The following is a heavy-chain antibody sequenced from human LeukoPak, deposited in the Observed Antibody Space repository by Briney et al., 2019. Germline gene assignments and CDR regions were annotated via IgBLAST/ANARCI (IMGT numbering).Heavy chain of an antibody. J-gene: IGHJ5*02. Sequence: PSKTLSLTCAVSGGSISSGGYSWSWIRQPPGKGLEWIGYIYHSGSTYYNPSLKSRVTISVDRSKNQFSLKLSSVTAADTAVYYCAREAHGNGDWFDPWGQGTLVTVSS. CDR3: AREAHGNGDWFDP. CDR1: GGSISSGGYS. V-gene: IGHV4-30-2*01. D-gene: IGHD3-10*01. CDR2: IYHSGST.